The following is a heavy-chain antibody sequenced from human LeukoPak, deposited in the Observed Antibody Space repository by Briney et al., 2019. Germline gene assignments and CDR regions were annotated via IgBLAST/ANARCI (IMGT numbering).Heavy chain of an antibody. CDR1: GFTFSSYS. D-gene: IGHD2-15*01. CDR2: ISSSSSYI. Sequence: PGGSLRLSCAASGFTFSSYSMNWVRQAPGKGLEWVSSISSSSSYIYYADSVKGRFTISRDNAKNSLYLQMSSLRAEDTAVYYCARDQGSVVGDPFPFWWGQGTLVTVSS. CDR3: ARDQGSVVGDPFPFW. J-gene: IGHJ4*02. V-gene: IGHV3-21*01.